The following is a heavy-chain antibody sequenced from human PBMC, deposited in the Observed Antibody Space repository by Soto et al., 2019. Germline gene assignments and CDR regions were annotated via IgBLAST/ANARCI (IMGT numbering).Heavy chain of an antibody. CDR2: IKQDGSEK. CDR3: ARRKQLGAFDI. CDR1: GFSFSRNW. D-gene: IGHD1-1*01. Sequence: EVQLVESGGGLVQPGGSLRLSCAASGFSFSRNWMSWVRQAPGKGLEWMANIKQDGSEKYYVDSVKGRFTISRDNRKNSLYLQMNSLRAEDTAVYYCARRKQLGAFDIWGQGTTVTVSS. J-gene: IGHJ3*02. V-gene: IGHV3-7*01.